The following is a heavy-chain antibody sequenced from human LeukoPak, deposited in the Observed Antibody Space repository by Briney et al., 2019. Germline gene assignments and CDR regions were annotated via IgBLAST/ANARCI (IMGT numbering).Heavy chain of an antibody. CDR1: GGSISSYY. Sequence: PSETLSLTCTVSGGSISSYYWSWIRQPAGKGLEWIGRIYTSGSTNYNPSLKSRVTMSVDTSKNQFSLTLSSVTAADTAVYYCARGLRDFWSGTYAFDIWGQGTMVTVSS. J-gene: IGHJ3*02. D-gene: IGHD3-3*01. V-gene: IGHV4-4*07. CDR2: IYTSGST. CDR3: ARGLRDFWSGTYAFDI.